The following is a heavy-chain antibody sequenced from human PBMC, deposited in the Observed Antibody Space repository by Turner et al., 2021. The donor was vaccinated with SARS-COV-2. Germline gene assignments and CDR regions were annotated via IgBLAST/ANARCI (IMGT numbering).Heavy chain of an antibody. Sequence: QVQLQESAPGLVKPAETLSRTCSVSVGAFSSYYWSWIRQPPGKGLEWIGYIYYSGSTNYNPSLKSRFTISVDTSKNQFSLKLSSVTAADTAVYYCASYYYDSSGYHYAFDYWGQGTLVTVSS. D-gene: IGHD3-22*01. CDR1: VGAFSSYY. CDR3: ASYYYDSSGYHYAFDY. J-gene: IGHJ4*02. V-gene: IGHV4-59*01. CDR2: IYYSGST.